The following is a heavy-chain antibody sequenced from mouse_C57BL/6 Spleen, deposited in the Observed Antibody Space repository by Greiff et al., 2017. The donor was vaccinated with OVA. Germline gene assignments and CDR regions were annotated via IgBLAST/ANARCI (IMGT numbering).Heavy chain of an antibody. D-gene: IGHD3-2*02. Sequence: VQLQQPGTELVKPGASVKLSCTASGYTFTSYWMHWVKQRPGQGLEWIGNINPSNGGTNYYEKFKSKATLTVDKSSSTAYMQLSSLTSEDSAVYYCAKTAQATLFDYWGQGTTLTVSS. CDR2: INPSNGGT. V-gene: IGHV1-53*01. CDR3: AKTAQATLFDY. CDR1: GYTFTSYW. J-gene: IGHJ2*01.